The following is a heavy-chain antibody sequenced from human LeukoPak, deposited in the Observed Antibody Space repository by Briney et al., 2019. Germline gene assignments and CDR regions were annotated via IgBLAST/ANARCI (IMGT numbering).Heavy chain of an antibody. J-gene: IGHJ6*03. CDR1: GDSISSSSYY. V-gene: IGHV4-39*01. CDR2: VFHSGST. CDR3: ARQYCSSTSCYYYYYHMDV. D-gene: IGHD2-2*01. Sequence: SETLSLTCTVSGDSISSSSYYWGWIRQPPGKGLEWIGSVFHSGSTYYNPSLKSRVTISVDTSKTQFSLKLSSVTAADTAVYYCARQYCSSTSCYYYYYHMDVWGKGTTVTVSS.